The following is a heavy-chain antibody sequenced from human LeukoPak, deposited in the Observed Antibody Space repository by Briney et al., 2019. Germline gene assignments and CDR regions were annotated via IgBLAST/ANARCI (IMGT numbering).Heavy chain of an antibody. CDR2: IIPILGIA. CDR1: GGTFSSYA. V-gene: IGHV1-69*04. CDR3: ARDWIAVAGRFGGMDV. D-gene: IGHD6-19*01. Sequence: ASVKVSCKASGGTFSSYAISWVRQAPGQGLEWMGRIIPILGIANYAQKFQGRVTITADKSTSTAYMELSSLRSEDTAVYYCARDWIAVAGRFGGMDVWGQGTLVTVSS. J-gene: IGHJ4*02.